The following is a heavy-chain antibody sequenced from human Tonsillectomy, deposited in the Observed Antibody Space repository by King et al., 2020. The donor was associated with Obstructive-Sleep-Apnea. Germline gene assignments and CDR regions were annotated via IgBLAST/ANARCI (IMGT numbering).Heavy chain of an antibody. D-gene: IGHD3-22*01. CDR1: GFTVSSNY. CDR2: IYSGGST. V-gene: IGHV3-53*04. J-gene: IGHJ2*01. Sequence: VQLVESGGGLVQPGGSLRLSCAASGFTVSSNYMSWVRQAPGKGLEWVSVIYSGGSTYYADSVKGRFTISRHNSKNTLYLQMNSLRAEDTAVYYCACLHYYDSSGYFDLWGRGTLVTVSS. CDR3: ACLHYYDSSGYFDL.